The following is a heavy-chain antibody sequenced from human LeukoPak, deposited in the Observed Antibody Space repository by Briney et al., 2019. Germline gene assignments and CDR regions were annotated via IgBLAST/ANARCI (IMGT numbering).Heavy chain of an antibody. D-gene: IGHD3-10*01. CDR1: GYTFTGYY. CDR3: ARPIRMVRGVNNWFDP. V-gene: IGHV1-2*02. Sequence: EASVKISCKASGYTFTGYYMHWVRQAPGQGLEWMGWINPNSGGTNYAQKFQGRVTMTRDTSISTAYMELSRLRSDDTAVYYCARPIRMVRGVNNWFDPWGQGTLVTVSS. CDR2: INPNSGGT. J-gene: IGHJ5*02.